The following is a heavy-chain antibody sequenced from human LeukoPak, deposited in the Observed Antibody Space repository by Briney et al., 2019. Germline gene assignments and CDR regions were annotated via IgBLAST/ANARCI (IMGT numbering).Heavy chain of an antibody. J-gene: IGHJ4*02. Sequence: GGSLRLSCAASGFTFSSYSMNWVRQAPGKGLEWVSSISSSSSYIYYADSVKGRFTISRDNAKNSLYLQMNSLRAEDTAVYYCARGGRLVWDPFDYWGQGTLVTVSS. CDR1: GFTFSSYS. V-gene: IGHV3-21*01. CDR3: ARGGRLVWDPFDY. CDR2: ISSSSSYI. D-gene: IGHD1-26*01.